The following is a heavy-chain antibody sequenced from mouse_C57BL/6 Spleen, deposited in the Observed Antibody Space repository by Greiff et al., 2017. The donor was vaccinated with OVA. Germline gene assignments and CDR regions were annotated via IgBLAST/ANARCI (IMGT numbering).Heavy chain of an antibody. Sequence: EVQLQQSGAELVKPGASVKLSCTASGFNIKDYYMHWVKQSTEQGLEWIGRIDPEDGDTKYTPKFKGKATITADTSSNTAYLQLSSLTSEDTAVYYCDLSSTEVATDFGCWGQGTTVTVAS. V-gene: IGHV14-2*01. CDR2: IDPEDGDT. CDR3: DLSSTEVATDFGC. CDR1: GFNIKDYY. D-gene: IGHD1-1*01. J-gene: IGHJ2*01.